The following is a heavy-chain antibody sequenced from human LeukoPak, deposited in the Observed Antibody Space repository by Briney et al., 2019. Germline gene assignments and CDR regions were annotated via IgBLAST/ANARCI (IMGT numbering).Heavy chain of an antibody. V-gene: IGHV4-39*07. CDR3: ARGSLRRITMIRGVNTDFDY. J-gene: IGHJ4*02. CDR1: GGSISSSDYY. CDR2: IYYSGST. Sequence: SETLSLTCTVSGGSISSSDYYWGWIRQPPGKGLEWIGSIYYSGSTYYNPSLKSRVTISIDTSKNQFSLKLSSVTAADTAVYYCARGSLRRITMIRGVNTDFDYWGQGTLVTVSS. D-gene: IGHD3-10*01.